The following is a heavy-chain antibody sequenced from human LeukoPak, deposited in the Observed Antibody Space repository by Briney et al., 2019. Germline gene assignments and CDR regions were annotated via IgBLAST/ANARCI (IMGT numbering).Heavy chain of an antibody. CDR3: ARDGSRARGRANWFDP. V-gene: IGHV4-30-2*01. CDR1: GGSISSGGYY. D-gene: IGHD3-16*01. CDR2: IYHSGST. J-gene: IGHJ5*02. Sequence: SETLSLTCTVSGGSISSGGYYWSWIRQPPGKGLEWIGYIYHSGSTYYNPPLKSRVTISVDRSKNQFSLKLSSVTAADTAVYYCARDGSRARGRANWFDPWGQGTLSPSPQ.